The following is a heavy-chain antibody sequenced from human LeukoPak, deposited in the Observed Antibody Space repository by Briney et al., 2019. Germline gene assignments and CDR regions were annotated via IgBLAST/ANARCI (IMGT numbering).Heavy chain of an antibody. CDR2: IIPIFGTA. CDR1: GYTFTGYY. J-gene: IGHJ3*02. Sequence: ASVKVSCKASGYTFTGYYMHWVRQAPGQGLEWMGGIIPIFGTANYAQKFQGRVTITADESTSTAYMELSSLRSEDTAVYYCARDPVDTAMVTLGYSDAFDIWGQGTMVTVSS. CDR3: ARDPVDTAMVTLGYSDAFDI. D-gene: IGHD5-18*01. V-gene: IGHV1-69*13.